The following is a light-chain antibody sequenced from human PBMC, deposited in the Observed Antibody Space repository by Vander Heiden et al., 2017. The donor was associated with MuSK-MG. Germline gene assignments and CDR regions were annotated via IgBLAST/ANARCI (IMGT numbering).Light chain of an antibody. Sequence: DIVMTQSPDSLAVSLGERVTINCKSSQSVLYSSNNKNYSGCHQQKPGQPPKLLIYWASTREAGVPDRFSGSGSGTYITLTISRLQAEDAAVYYCQQDNSTPYTFGQGTKVEIK. V-gene: IGKV4-1*01. CDR2: WAS. J-gene: IGKJ2*01. CDR3: QQDNSTPYT. CDR1: QSVLYSSNNKNY.